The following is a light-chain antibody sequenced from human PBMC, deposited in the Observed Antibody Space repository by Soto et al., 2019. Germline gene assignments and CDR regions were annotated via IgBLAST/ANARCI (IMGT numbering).Light chain of an antibody. CDR1: QSVYVN. CDR2: WAS. V-gene: IGKV4-1*01. Sequence: EIVLTQSPGTLSLSPGEGATLSCRASQSVYVNLAWYQQKPGQPPKVLIHWASTRESGVPDRFSGSGSGTDFTLTISSLQAEDVAVYFCQQYYSTPRTFGQGTKVEIK. J-gene: IGKJ1*01. CDR3: QQYYSTPRT.